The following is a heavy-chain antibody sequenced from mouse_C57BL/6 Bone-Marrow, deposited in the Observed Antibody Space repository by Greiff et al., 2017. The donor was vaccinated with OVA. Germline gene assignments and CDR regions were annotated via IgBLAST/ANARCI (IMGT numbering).Heavy chain of an antibody. CDR3: ARSGSSFNWYFDV. D-gene: IGHD1-1*01. V-gene: IGHV14-1*01. CDR1: GFNIKDYY. Sequence: VQLQQSGAELVRPGASVKLSCTASGFNIKDYYMHWVKQRPEQGLEWIGRIDPEDGDTEYAPKFQGKATMTADTSSNTAYLQLSSLTSEDTAVYYCARSGSSFNWYFDVWGTGTTVTVSS. J-gene: IGHJ1*03. CDR2: IDPEDGDT.